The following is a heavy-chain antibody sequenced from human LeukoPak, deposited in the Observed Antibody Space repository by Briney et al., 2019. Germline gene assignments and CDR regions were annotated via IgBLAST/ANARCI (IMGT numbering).Heavy chain of an antibody. D-gene: IGHD2/OR15-2a*01. J-gene: IGHJ4*02. V-gene: IGHV3-30*04. CDR3: ARTPGNCIHYFDC. CDR1: GFAFSSYA. Sequence: GGSLRLSCAASGFAFSSYAMHWVRQAPGKGLEWVAVISYDGTYKYYADSVKGRFTISRDNSKNTLYLQMNSLRAEDTAVYYCARTPGNCIHYFDCWGQGTLVTVSS. CDR2: ISYDGTYK.